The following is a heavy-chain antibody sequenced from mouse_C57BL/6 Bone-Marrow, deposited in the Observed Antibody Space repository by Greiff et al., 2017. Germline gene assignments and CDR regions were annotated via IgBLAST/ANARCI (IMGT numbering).Heavy chain of an antibody. CDR1: GFTFSDYG. CDR2: ISSGSSTI. J-gene: IGHJ2*01. CDR3: ARTPFITTVLDY. D-gene: IGHD1-1*01. V-gene: IGHV5-17*01. Sequence: EVKVVESGGGLVQPGGSLKLSCAASGFTFSDYGMHWVRQAPEKGLEWVAYISSGSSTIYYADTVKGRFTISRDNAKNTLFLQMLSLRSEDTAMYYCARTPFITTVLDYWGQGTTLTVSS.